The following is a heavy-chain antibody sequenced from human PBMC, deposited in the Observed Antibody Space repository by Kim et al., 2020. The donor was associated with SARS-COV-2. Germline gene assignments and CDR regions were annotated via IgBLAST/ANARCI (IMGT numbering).Heavy chain of an antibody. D-gene: IGHD1-26*01. CDR3: ARSPPIYGPTHGRSFYYMDV. Sequence: GGSLRLSCAASGFTFSSYAMHWVRQAPGNGLEWVAVISYDGSNKYYADSVKGRFTISRDNSKNTLYLQMNSLRAEDTAVYYCARSPPIYGPTHGRSFYYMDVWGKGTTVTVSS. V-gene: IGHV3-30*04. J-gene: IGHJ6*03. CDR1: GFTFSSYA. CDR2: ISYDGSNK.